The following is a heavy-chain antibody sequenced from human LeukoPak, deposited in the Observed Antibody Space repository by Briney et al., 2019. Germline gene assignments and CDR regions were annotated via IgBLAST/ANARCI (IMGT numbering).Heavy chain of an antibody. CDR1: GFTFSNYN. CDR3: ARDLSSYYDSRGYCRFDY. CDR2: ISSSSSYI. J-gene: IGHJ4*02. Sequence: GGSLRLSCAASGFTFSNYNMNWVRQAPGRGLVWVSSISSSSSYIYYADSVKGRFTISRDNAKNSLFLQMNSLRVEDTAVYYCARDLSSYYDSRGYCRFDYWGQGTLVTVSS. D-gene: IGHD3-22*01. V-gene: IGHV3-21*01.